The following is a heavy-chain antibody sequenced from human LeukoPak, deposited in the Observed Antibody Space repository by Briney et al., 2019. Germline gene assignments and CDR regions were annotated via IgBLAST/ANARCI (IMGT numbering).Heavy chain of an antibody. CDR1: GYTFTGYY. CDR3: ARARIAVAGTVGYYFVY. J-gene: IGHJ4*02. CDR2: IDPNSGGT. V-gene: IGHV1-2*02. D-gene: IGHD6-19*01. Sequence: ASVKVSCKASGYTFTGYYMHWVRQAPGQGLEWMGWIDPNSGGTNYAQKFQGRVTMTRDTSISTAYMELSRLRSDDTAVYYCARARIAVAGTVGYYFVYWGQGTLVTVSS.